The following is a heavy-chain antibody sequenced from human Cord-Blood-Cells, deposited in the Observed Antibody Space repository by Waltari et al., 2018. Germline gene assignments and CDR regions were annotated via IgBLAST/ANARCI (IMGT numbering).Heavy chain of an antibody. V-gene: IGHV1-18*04. CDR2: ISAYNGNT. CDR3: ARDVYDFWSGYYVDY. D-gene: IGHD3-3*01. Sequence: QVQLVQSGAEVKKPGASVKVSCKASGYTFTSYGISWVRQAPGQGLEWMGWISAYNGNTNYAQKLQGRGTMTTDTSTSTAYMELRSLRSDDTAVYYCARDVYDFWSGYYVDYWGQGTLVTVSS. CDR1: GYTFTSYG. J-gene: IGHJ4*02.